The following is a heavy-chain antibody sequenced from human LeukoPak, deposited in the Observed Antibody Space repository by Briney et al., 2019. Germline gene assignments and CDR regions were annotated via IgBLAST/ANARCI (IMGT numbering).Heavy chain of an antibody. V-gene: IGHV3-21*05. CDR3: ARDPRTVRI. Sequence: PGGSLRLSPAPSGFTFRSDSMNWVRDAPGEGLEWLSYISGSGGDTNYADSVRGRFTISRDNAKNSLYLQMNSLRIEDTAVYYCARDPRTVRIWGQGTLVTVSS. J-gene: IGHJ4*02. D-gene: IGHD1-1*01. CDR2: ISGSGGDT. CDR1: GFTFRSDS.